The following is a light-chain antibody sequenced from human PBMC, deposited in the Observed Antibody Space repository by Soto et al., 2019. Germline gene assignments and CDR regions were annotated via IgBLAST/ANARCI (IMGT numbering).Light chain of an antibody. CDR1: SSDVGGYNY. CDR2: DVS. J-gene: IGLJ2*01. Sequence: QSALTQPASVSGSPGQSITISCTGTSSDVGGYNYVSWYQQHPGKALKLMIYDVSNRPSGVSNRSSGSKSASTASLTISGLQAEDEADYYCSSYTRSSTVVFGGGTKLTVL. V-gene: IGLV2-14*01. CDR3: SSYTRSSTVV.